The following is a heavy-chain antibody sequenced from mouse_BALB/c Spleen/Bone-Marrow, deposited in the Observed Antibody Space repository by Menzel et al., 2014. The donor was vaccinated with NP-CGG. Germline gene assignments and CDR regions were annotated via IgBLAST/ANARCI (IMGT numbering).Heavy chain of an antibody. V-gene: IGHV2-6-7*01. D-gene: IGHD1-1*01. CDR2: IWGDGST. CDR1: GLSLTDYG. J-gene: IGHJ2*01. Sequence: VMLVESGPGLVAPSQSLSITCTVSGLSLTDYGVNWVRQPPGKNLEWLGMIWGDGSTDYNSALKSRLSISKDNSQSQVFLKMNSLETDATARYYCARDLYYYGFDYWGQGTTLTVSS. CDR3: ARDLYYYGFDY.